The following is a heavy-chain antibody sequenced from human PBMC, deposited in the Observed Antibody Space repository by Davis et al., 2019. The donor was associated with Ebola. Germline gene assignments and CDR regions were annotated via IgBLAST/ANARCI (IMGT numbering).Heavy chain of an antibody. CDR3: APTPGYSNNWHLDS. J-gene: IGHJ4*02. CDR2: IIPVFRTA. Sequence: SVKVSCKASGYTFTSYGITWVRQAPGQGLEWMGGIIPVFRTANYAQKFQVRVTITADESTSTAYMELSSLRYEDTAVYYCAPTPGYSNNWHLDSWGQGTLVTVSS. CDR1: GYTFTSYG. D-gene: IGHD6-13*01. V-gene: IGHV1-69*13.